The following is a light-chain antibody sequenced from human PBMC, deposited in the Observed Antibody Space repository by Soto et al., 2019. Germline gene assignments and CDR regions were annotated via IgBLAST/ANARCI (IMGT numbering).Light chain of an antibody. Sequence: EIVLTQSPATLSLSPGEGATLSCRASQSVSSLLAWYQQKPGQAPRLVIYDASNRATGIPARFSGSGSGTDSTPTISSLEPEDVAVYYCQQRSNWPITFGQGTRLEIK. CDR3: QQRSNWPIT. J-gene: IGKJ5*01. CDR2: DAS. CDR1: QSVSSL. V-gene: IGKV3-11*01.